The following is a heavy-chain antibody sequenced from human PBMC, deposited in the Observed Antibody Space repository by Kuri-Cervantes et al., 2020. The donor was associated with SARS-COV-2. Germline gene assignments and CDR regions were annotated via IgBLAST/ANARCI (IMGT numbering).Heavy chain of an antibody. CDR1: GYSISSGYY. J-gene: IGHJ4*02. V-gene: IGHV4-38-2*02. CDR2: IYYSGST. Sequence: SETLSLTCTVSGYSISSGYYWGWIRQPPGKGLEWIGSIYYSGSTYYNPSLKSRVTISVDTSKNQFSLKLSSVTAADTAVYYCARGTYTYYDFWRGPYFDYWGQGNLVTVSS. CDR3: ARGTYTYYDFWRGPYFDY. D-gene: IGHD3/OR15-3a*01.